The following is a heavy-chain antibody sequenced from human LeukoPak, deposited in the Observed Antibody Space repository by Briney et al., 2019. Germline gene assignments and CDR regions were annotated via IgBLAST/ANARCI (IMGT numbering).Heavy chain of an antibody. CDR3: ARVFPRAYDAFDI. J-gene: IGHJ3*02. CDR2: ICGRGKTI. CDR1: GFTFRGYE. Sequence: GGSLRLSCAASGFTFRGYEMNWVRQAPGKGLEWISYICGRGKTIYYADSVKGRFTISRDNAKNSLYLQMNSLRAEDTAVYYCARVFPRAYDAFDIWGQGTMVTVSS. V-gene: IGHV3-48*03.